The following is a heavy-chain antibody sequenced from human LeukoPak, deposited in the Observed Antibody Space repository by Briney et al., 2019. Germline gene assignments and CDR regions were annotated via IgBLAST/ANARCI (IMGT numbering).Heavy chain of an antibody. Sequence: ASVKVSCKASGYTFTSYDINWVRQATGQGLEWMGWMNPNSGNIGYAQKFQGRVTMTRNTSISTAYMELSSLRSEDTAVYYCARASYDFWSGYYRRNDAFDIWGQGTMVTVSS. CDR1: GYTFTSYD. D-gene: IGHD3-3*01. V-gene: IGHV1-8*01. J-gene: IGHJ3*02. CDR3: ARASYDFWSGYYRRNDAFDI. CDR2: MNPNSGNI.